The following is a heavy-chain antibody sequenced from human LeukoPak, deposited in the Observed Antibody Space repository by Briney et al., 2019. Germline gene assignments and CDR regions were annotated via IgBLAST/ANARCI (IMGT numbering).Heavy chain of an antibody. J-gene: IGHJ4*02. Sequence: ASVKVSCKASGYTFISYYMHWVRQAPGQGLEWMGLMNPNSGNTGYAQKFQGRVTMTRNTSIGTAYKELSSLRSEDTAVYYCSVMGATTTRIDYWGQGTLVTVSS. D-gene: IGHD1-26*01. V-gene: IGHV1-8*02. CDR1: GYTFISYY. CDR2: MNPNSGNT. CDR3: SVMGATTTRIDY.